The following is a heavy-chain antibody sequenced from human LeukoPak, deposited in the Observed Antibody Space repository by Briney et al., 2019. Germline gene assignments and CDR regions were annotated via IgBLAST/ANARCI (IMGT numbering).Heavy chain of an antibody. D-gene: IGHD7-27*01. CDR3: ARDENWGPDY. Sequence: GASVKVSCKASGYTFTAYYIHWVRQAPGQGLEWMGWINPNSGGTNYAQRFQGRVTMTRDTSISTLYMELNRLTSDDTAVYFCARDENWGPDYWGQGTLVTVSS. CDR2: INPNSGGT. V-gene: IGHV1-2*02. J-gene: IGHJ4*02. CDR1: GYTFTAYY.